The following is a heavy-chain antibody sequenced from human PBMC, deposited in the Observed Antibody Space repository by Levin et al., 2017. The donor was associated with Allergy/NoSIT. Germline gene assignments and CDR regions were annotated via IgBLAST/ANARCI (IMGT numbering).Heavy chain of an antibody. CDR3: AKAVAGTFYYFDY. CDR1: GFTFSSYA. J-gene: IGHJ4*02. V-gene: IGHV3-23*01. Sequence: GGSLRLSCAASGFTFSSYALSWVRQAPGKGLEWVSTITGSGGSTYYADSVKGRFTISADTSKNTLYLQMNSLRAEDTAVYYCAKAVAGTFYYFDYWGQGTLVTVSS. D-gene: IGHD6-19*01. CDR2: ITGSGGST.